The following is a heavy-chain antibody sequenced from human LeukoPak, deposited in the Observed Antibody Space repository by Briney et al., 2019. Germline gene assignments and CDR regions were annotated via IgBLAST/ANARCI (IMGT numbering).Heavy chain of an antibody. CDR1: GFTFSSYA. CDR2: ISGSGGST. V-gene: IGHV3-23*01. CDR3: AKSVGYCSSTSCSHMDV. D-gene: IGHD2-2*01. Sequence: GGSLRLSCAASGFTFSSYAMSWVRQAPGKGLEWVSAISGSGGSTYYADSVKGRFTISRDNSKNTLYLQMNSLRAEDTAVYYCAKSVGYCSSTSCSHMDVWGQGSTVTVSS. J-gene: IGHJ6*02.